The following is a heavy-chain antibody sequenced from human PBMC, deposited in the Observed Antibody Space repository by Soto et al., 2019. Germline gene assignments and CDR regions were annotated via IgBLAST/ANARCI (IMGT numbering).Heavy chain of an antibody. CDR2: IKQDGSEK. CDR1: GFTFSSYW. Sequence: GGSLRLSCAASGFTFSSYWMSWVRQAPGKGLEWVANIKQDGSEKYYVDSVKGRFTISRDNAKNSLYLQTNSLRAEDTAVYYCARDFDGDYLTGVVAAYYYYGMDVWGQGTTVTVSS. D-gene: IGHD4-17*01. V-gene: IGHV3-7*01. CDR3: ARDFDGDYLTGVVAAYYYYGMDV. J-gene: IGHJ6*02.